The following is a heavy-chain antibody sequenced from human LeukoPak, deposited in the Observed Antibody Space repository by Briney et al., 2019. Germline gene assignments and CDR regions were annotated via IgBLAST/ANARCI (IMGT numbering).Heavy chain of an antibody. CDR2: IKTDGSTT. CDR3: ARGNQQLPRSTPDY. Sequence: GGSLRLSCAVSGFTFSSSWMHWVRQAPGKGLVWASHIKTDGSTTAYADSVKGRFTISRGNAKNTLYLQMNSLRAEDTGVYYCARGNQQLPRSTPDYWGQGTLVTVSS. D-gene: IGHD2-2*01. J-gene: IGHJ4*02. CDR1: GFTFSSSW. V-gene: IGHV3-74*01.